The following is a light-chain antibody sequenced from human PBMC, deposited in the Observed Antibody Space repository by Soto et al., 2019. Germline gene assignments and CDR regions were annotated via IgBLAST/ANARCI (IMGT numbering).Light chain of an antibody. J-gene: IGKJ4*01. CDR1: QSVSKY. CDR3: QQRSNWTQIT. Sequence: EIVLTQSPATLSLSPGERATLSCRASQSVSKYLAWYQQKPGQAPRLLIHDASNRATGIPARFSGSGSGTDYTLPISSLKPEDFGVYYCQQRSNWTQITFGGGTKVEIK. V-gene: IGKV3-11*01. CDR2: DAS.